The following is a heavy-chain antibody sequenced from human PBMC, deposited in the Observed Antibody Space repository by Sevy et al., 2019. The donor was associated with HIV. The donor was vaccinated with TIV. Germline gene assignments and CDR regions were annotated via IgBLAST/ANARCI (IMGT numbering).Heavy chain of an antibody. CDR2: IDPSDSYT. V-gene: IGHV5-10-1*01. CDR3: ARHVPSRLTMVQGVNYYYGMDV. J-gene: IGHJ6*02. CDR1: GYSFTSYW. D-gene: IGHD3-10*01. Sequence: GESLKISCKGSGYSFTSYWISWVRQMPGKGLEWRGRIDPSDSYTNYSPSFQGHVTISADKSISTAYLQWSSLKASDTAMYYCARHVPSRLTMVQGVNYYYGMDVWGQGTTVTVSS.